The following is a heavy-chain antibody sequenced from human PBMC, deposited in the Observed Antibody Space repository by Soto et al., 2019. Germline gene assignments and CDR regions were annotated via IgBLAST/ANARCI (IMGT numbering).Heavy chain of an antibody. D-gene: IGHD2-15*01. CDR2: ISYDSSNK. CDR1: GFTFSYG. Sequence: VQLLESGGGLIQPGGSLRLSCAASGFTFSYGIHWLRQAPGKGLEWVAYISYDSSNKFYGDSVKGRFTISRDNSKNTQFLQMNSRRAEDTAVYYCANLVIGYCSGNTCDDYWGQGTLVAVAS. V-gene: IGHV3-30*18. CDR3: ANLVIGYCSGNTCDDY. J-gene: IGHJ4*02.